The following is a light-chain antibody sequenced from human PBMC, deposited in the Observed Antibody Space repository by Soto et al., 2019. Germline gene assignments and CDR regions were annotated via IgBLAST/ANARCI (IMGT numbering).Light chain of an antibody. Sequence: DIQMTQSPSSLSASVGDRVTITCQASQYIDKFLNWYQQKSGKAPKLLISDASNLETGVPSRFSGGGSGTDFTFTITSLQPEDVAIYYCQKYDDLPITFGQGTRLEIK. CDR2: DAS. V-gene: IGKV1-33*01. CDR3: QKYDDLPIT. J-gene: IGKJ5*01. CDR1: QYIDKF.